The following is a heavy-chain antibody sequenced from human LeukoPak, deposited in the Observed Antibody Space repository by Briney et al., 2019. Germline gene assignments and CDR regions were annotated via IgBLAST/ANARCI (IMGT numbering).Heavy chain of an antibody. J-gene: IGHJ4*02. CDR2: ISSNGGST. V-gene: IGHV3-64*01. D-gene: IGHD6-13*01. CDR1: GFTFSSYA. CDR3: ARVDIAAAGYDY. Sequence: GGSLRLSCAASGFTFSSYAMHWVRQAPGKGLEYVSAISSNGGSTYYANSVKGRFTISRDNSKNTLYLLMGSLRAEDMAVYYCARVDIAAAGYDYWGQGTLVTVSS.